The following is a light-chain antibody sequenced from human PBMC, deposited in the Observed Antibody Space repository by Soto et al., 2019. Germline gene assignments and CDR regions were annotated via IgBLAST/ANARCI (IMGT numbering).Light chain of an antibody. CDR1: QSVSSY. CDR3: QQRSNWPPYT. CDR2: DAS. Sequence: EIVLTQSPATLSLSPGERATLSCRASQSVSSYLAWYQQKPGQAPRLLIYDASNRATGIPDRFSGSGSGTDFTLTISSLEPEDFAVYYCQQRSNWPPYTFGQGTKLEIK. J-gene: IGKJ2*01. V-gene: IGKV3-11*01.